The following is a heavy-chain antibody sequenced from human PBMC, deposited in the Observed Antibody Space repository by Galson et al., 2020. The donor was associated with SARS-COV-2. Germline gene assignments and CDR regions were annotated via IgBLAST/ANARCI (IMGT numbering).Heavy chain of an antibody. J-gene: IGHJ6*02. D-gene: IGHD3-16*01. Sequence: GESLKISCKASGYTFSDYYLHWVRQAPGQGLEWMGWINPKSGVTNYARQFQGRVSMTRDTSISAAYMELTRLRDDDTATYFCARDGGGTTLPYFYHGMDVWGQGTTVTVSS. V-gene: IGHV1-2*02. CDR1: GYTFSDYY. CDR2: INPKSGVT. CDR3: ARDGGGTTLPYFYHGMDV.